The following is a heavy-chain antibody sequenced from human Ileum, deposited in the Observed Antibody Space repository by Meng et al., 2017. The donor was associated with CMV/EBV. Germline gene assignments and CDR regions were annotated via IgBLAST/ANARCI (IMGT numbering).Heavy chain of an antibody. CDR3: TRDSAIYYDFPTGYLLNGFDV. CDR2: IRYDGGKK. D-gene: IGHD3-9*01. Sequence: GESLKISCAASGFTFSNYGIHWVRQAPGEGLEWVAFIRYDGGKKYYADFVKGRFIISRDDSKETLYLQMNSLKSEDTAVYYCTRDSAIYYDFPTGYLLNGFDVWGQGTAVTVSS. CDR1: GFTFSNYG. V-gene: IGHV3-30*02. J-gene: IGHJ6*02.